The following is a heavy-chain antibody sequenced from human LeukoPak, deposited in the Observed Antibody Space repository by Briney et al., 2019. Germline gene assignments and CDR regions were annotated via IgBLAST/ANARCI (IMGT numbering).Heavy chain of an antibody. V-gene: IGHV1-2*02. CDR3: ARVVPAARRTYNWFDP. Sequence: ASVKLSCEASGYTFSSYYMHWVRQAPGKGLEWMGLINPNSGSTHYAEDFQGRVTMTRDTSISTAYLELSSLRSDDAAVYCCARVVPAARRTYNWFDPWGQGTLVTVSS. D-gene: IGHD2-2*01. J-gene: IGHJ5*02. CDR1: GYTFSSYY. CDR2: INPNSGST.